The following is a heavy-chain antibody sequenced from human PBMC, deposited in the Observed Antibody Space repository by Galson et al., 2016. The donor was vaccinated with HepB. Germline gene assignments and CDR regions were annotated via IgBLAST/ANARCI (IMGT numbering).Heavy chain of an antibody. CDR1: GLTFSSYA. CDR3: AKQSPGRTGVPPYYYYYYGIDV. J-gene: IGHJ6*02. CDR2: MSGNGGTT. V-gene: IGHV3-23*01. Sequence: SLRLSCAASGLTFSSYAMSWVRQAPGKGLEWVSAMSGNGGTTYYADSVKGRFTILRDNSKNTVYLQVNSLRAEDTAVYFCAKQSPGRTGVPPYYYYYYGIDVWGPGTTVTVSS. D-gene: IGHD1-1*01.